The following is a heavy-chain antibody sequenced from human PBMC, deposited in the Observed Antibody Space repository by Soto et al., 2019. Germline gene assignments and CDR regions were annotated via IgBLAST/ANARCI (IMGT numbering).Heavy chain of an antibody. D-gene: IGHD3-22*01. CDR2: IKHDGSEK. CDR1: GLTFSQYW. Sequence: EVQLVESGGGLVQPGGSLRLSCSTSGLTFSQYWRTWVRQAPGKGLEWVATIKHDGSEKSNLDSVEGRFTISRDNAKKSLSLQMNSLRVEDTAVYFCASVPGSPGYHWLDVWGQGTTVTVSS. CDR3: ASVPGSPGYHWLDV. V-gene: IGHV3-7*03. J-gene: IGHJ6*02.